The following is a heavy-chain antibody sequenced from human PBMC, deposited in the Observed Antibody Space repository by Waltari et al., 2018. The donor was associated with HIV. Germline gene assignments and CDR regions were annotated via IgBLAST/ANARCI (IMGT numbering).Heavy chain of an antibody. V-gene: IGHV4-34*01. CDR3: ARGSQHHDL. CDR1: GTSFSGYY. J-gene: IGHJ5*02. Sequence: QVQLQQWGTGLLKPSGTRSLKCAIYGTSFSGYYWSWIRQSPTKGLEWIGEVSYRWATNYNPSFEGRVSISADTSKNQLSLNLTSLTAADTGVYFCARGSQHHDLWGQGTLVAVS. CDR2: VSYRWAT.